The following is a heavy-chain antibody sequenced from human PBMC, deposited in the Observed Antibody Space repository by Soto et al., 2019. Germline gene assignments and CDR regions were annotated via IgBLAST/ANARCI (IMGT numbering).Heavy chain of an antibody. CDR3: ARTPAGYYYGSGSPPCYYGMDV. CDR1: GGSISSYY. V-gene: IGHV4-59*01. D-gene: IGHD3-10*01. J-gene: IGHJ6*02. Sequence: SETLSLTCTVSGGSISSYYWSWIRQPPGTGLEWIGYIYYSGSTNYNPSLKSRVTISVDTSKNQFSLKLSSVTAADTAVYYCARTPAGYYYGSGSPPCYYGMDVWGQGTTVTV. CDR2: IYYSGST.